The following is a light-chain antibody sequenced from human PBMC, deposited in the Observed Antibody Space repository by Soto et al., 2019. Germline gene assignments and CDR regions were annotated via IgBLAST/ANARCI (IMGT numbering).Light chain of an antibody. J-gene: IGKJ2*01. CDR3: QQYGRSPMFT. Sequence: EIVLTQSPGTLSLYPGERATLSCRASQSVSSNYLAWYQQKPGQAPRLLIYGASRGAAGIPDRFSGSGSGADFTLTINRLEPEDFAVYFCQQYGRSPMFTFGQGTKVDSK. CDR1: QSVSSNY. V-gene: IGKV3-20*01. CDR2: GAS.